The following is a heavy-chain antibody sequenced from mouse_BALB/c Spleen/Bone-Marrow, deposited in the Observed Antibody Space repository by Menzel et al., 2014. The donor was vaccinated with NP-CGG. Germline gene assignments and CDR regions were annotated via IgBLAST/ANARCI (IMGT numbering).Heavy chain of an antibody. CDR1: GYTFTGYT. Sequence: VQLQQSAAELARPGASVKMSCKAFGYTFTGYTMQWVKQRPGQGLEWIGYIDPSNTYTDYNQKFRDKTTLTADKSSSTAYMQLTSLTSEDSAVYYCAREDIITAYFDYWGQSTTLTVSS. V-gene: IGHV1-4*02. D-gene: IGHD1-1*01. J-gene: IGHJ2*01. CDR2: IDPSNTYT. CDR3: AREDIITAYFDY.